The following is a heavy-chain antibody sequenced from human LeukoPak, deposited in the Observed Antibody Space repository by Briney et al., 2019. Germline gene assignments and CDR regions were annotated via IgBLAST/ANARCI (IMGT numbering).Heavy chain of an antibody. CDR2: IYTSGST. CDR3: AKEKSGRYYYDSSGYYSGLDY. Sequence: SETLSLTCTVSGNSFGDYYWSWIRQPAGKGLEWIGRIYTSGSTTYNPSLKSRVTMSVDTSKSQFSLNLMSVTAADTAVYYCAKEKSGRYYYDSSGYYSGLDYWGQGTLVTVSS. CDR1: GNSFGDYY. J-gene: IGHJ4*02. D-gene: IGHD3-22*01. V-gene: IGHV4-4*07.